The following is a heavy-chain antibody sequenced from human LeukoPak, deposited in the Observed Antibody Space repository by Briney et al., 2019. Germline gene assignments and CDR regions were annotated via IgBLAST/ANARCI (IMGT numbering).Heavy chain of an antibody. D-gene: IGHD1-7*01. CDR2: IYSGGST. CDR3: AREAGAMGGTFFDY. J-gene: IGHJ4*02. CDR1: GFTVSSNY. V-gene: IGHV3-66*01. Sequence: GGSLRLSCAASGFTVSSNYMSWLRRAPGKGLEWVSVIYSGGSTYYADSVKGRFTISRDNSKNTLYLQMNSLRAEDTAVYYCAREAGAMGGTFFDYWGQGTLVTVSS.